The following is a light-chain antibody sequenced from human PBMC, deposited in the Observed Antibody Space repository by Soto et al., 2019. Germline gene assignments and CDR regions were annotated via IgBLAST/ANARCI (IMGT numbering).Light chain of an antibody. J-gene: IGLJ1*01. Sequence: QSALTQPASVSGSPGQSITIPCTGPDSDVASYNLVSWYQQHPGKAPKLMIYEASKRPSGISNRFSGSKSANAASLTISGLQAEDEADYYCFSYAGNSLNYVFGTGTKVTVL. CDR3: FSYAGNSLNYV. V-gene: IGLV2-23*01. CDR2: EAS. CDR1: DSDVASYNL.